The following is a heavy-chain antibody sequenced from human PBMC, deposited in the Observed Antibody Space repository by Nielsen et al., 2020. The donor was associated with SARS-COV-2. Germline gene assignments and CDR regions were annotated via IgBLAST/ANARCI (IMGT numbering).Heavy chain of an antibody. Sequence: GGSLRLSCAASGFTFDDYAMHWIRQAPGKGLEWVSGISWNSGSIGYADSVKGRFTISRDNAKNSLYLQMNSLRAEDTALYYCAKDYYGSGSYFDYWGQGTLVTVSS. D-gene: IGHD3-10*01. V-gene: IGHV3-9*01. J-gene: IGHJ4*02. CDR2: ISWNSGSI. CDR1: GFTFDDYA. CDR3: AKDYYGSGSYFDY.